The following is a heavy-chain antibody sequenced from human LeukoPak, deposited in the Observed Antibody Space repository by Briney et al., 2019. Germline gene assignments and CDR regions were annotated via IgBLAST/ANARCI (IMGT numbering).Heavy chain of an antibody. V-gene: IGHV6-1*01. D-gene: IGHD6-25*01. CDR3: ARGRASAFDV. CDR1: GDSGSTSGVA. Sequence: SQTLSLSCAIPGDSGSTSGVAWNWVRQSPSRGLEWLGRTYYTSKWNTDYAVSVKSRIVVNPDTSKNQFSLQLNSVTSEDTAVYYCARGRASAFDVWGQGTMVTVSS. J-gene: IGHJ3*01. CDR2: TYYTSKWNT.